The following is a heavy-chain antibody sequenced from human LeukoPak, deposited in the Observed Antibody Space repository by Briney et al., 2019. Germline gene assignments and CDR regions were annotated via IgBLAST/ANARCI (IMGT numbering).Heavy chain of an antibody. D-gene: IGHD1-20*01. J-gene: IGHJ4*02. CDR2: IYHSGSS. CDR3: ARHSNNWYSFEF. CDR1: GGSISSGSYY. Sequence: SETLSLTCTVSGGSISSGSYYWSWIRQPPGRGLEWIATIYHSGSSYYNPSLKSRVTISLDTSKNQISLMLSSVTATDTAVYYCARHSNNWYSFEFWGQGSLVTVSS. V-gene: IGHV4-39*01.